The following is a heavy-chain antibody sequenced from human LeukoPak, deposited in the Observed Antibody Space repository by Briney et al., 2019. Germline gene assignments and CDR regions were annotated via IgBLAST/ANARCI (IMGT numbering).Heavy chain of an antibody. V-gene: IGHV3-33*01. CDR1: GFTFSSYG. D-gene: IGHD6-19*01. J-gene: IGHJ1*01. CDR2: IWYDGSNK. CDR3: ARDGSSGWYIQH. Sequence: GRSLRLSCAASGFTFSSYGMHGVRQAPGKGLEWAAVIWYDGSNKYYADSVKGRFTISRDNSKNTLYLQMNSLRAEDTAVYYCARDGSSGWYIQHWGQGTLVTVSS.